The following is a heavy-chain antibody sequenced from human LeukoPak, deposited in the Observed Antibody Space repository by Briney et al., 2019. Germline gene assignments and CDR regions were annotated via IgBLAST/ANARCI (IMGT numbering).Heavy chain of an antibody. CDR1: GFTFGKYW. CDR2: IKLDGSEK. Sequence: GGSLRLSCVASGFTFGKYWMSWVRQAPGKGLEWVANIKLDGSEKNYVDSVKGRSTISRDNTKNSLYLQMNSLRVEDTAVFYCARDQYDTWSRRGNFDSWGQGTLVIVSS. V-gene: IGHV3-7*03. D-gene: IGHD3-3*01. J-gene: IGHJ4*02. CDR3: ARDQYDTWSRRGNFDS.